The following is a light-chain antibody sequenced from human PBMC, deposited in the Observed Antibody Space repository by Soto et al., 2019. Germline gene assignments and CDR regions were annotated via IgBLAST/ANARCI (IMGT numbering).Light chain of an antibody. CDR1: SSDVGGYNY. J-gene: IGLJ1*01. V-gene: IGLV2-14*01. CDR3: SSYTSSSTLHYV. Sequence: QSVLTQPASVSGSPGQSITISCTGTSSDVGGYNYVSWYQQHPGKAPKLMIYDVSNRPSGVSNRFSGSKSGNTASLTISGLQAEDEADYYCSSYTSSSTLHYVFGTGTKVNV. CDR2: DVS.